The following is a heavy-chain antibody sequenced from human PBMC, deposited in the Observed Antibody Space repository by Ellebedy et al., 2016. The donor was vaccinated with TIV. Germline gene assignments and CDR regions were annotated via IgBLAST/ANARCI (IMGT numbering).Heavy chain of an antibody. Sequence: SETLSLTCTVSGGSINSYYWSWIRQPPVKGLEWIGYISYSIYYTGSTNYNPSLKSRVTMSVDTSKNQFSLKLSCVTAADTAVYYCARHAATVGTPNMDVWGRGTTVTVSS. V-gene: IGHV4-59*08. D-gene: IGHD4-23*01. CDR2: ISYSIYYTGST. J-gene: IGHJ6*03. CDR1: GGSINSYY. CDR3: ARHAATVGTPNMDV.